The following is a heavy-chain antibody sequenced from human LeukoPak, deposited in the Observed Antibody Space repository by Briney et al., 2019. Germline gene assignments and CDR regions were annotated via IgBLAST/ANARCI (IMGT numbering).Heavy chain of an antibody. CDR1: GFTFSTYA. V-gene: IGHV3-23*01. CDR3: AKSPGGVVPTSFDN. D-gene: IGHD2-2*01. J-gene: IGHJ4*02. CDR2: ISVSGGST. Sequence: GGSLRLSCAASGFTFSTYAMSWVRQAPGKGLEWVSVISVSGGSTYYADSVKGRFTISRDNSKNTLYLQMNSLRAEDTAVYYCAKSPGGVVPTSFDNWGQGTLVTVSS.